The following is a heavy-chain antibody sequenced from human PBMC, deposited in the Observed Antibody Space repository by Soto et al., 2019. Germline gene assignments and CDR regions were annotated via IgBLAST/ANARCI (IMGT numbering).Heavy chain of an antibody. Sequence: WETLSLTCALYGGSFDGNYWSWVRQSPGKRLEWIGEIHHSGSTKYNRSLKSRVSLSVDTPTRQVSLKLTSVTAADRGVYYCARGVDSWSGYLFWGQGTPVNVSS. D-gene: IGHD3-3*01. CDR2: IHHSGST. CDR1: GGSFDGNY. J-gene: IGHJ4*02. CDR3: ARGVDSWSGYLF. V-gene: IGHV4-34*01.